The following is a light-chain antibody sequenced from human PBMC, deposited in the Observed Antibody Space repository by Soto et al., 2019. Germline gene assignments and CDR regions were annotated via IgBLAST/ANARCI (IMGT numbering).Light chain of an antibody. CDR2: QNI. J-gene: IGLJ2*01. Sequence: SYELTQPPSVSVSPGQTASITCSGDKLGDKYACWYQQKPGQSPVLVIYQNIKRPSGIPERFSGSNSGNTATLTISGTQAMDEADYYCQAWDSNPVVFGGGTKVTVL. CDR1: KLGDKY. V-gene: IGLV3-1*01. CDR3: QAWDSNPVV.